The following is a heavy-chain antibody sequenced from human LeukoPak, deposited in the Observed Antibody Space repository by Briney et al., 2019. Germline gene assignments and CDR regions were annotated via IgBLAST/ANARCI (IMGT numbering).Heavy chain of an antibody. D-gene: IGHD6-13*01. Sequence: GGSLRLSCAASGFTFSGYAMNWVRQAPGKGLEWVSYISSSGSPIYYADSVKGRFTISRDNAKNSLYLQMNSLRAEDTAVYYCAKTAQYSSSWIDCWGQGTLVTVSS. V-gene: IGHV3-48*01. CDR3: AKTAQYSSSWIDC. CDR1: GFTFSGYA. CDR2: ISSSGSPI. J-gene: IGHJ4*02.